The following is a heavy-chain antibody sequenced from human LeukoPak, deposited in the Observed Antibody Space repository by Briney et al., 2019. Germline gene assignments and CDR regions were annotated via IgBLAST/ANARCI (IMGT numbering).Heavy chain of an antibody. CDR3: VRDMGDY. CDR1: GGSISSYY. V-gene: IGHV4-59*01. CDR2: IYYSGST. Sequence: SETLSLTCTVSGGSISSYYWSWIRQPPGKGLEWIGYIYYSGSTKYNPSLKSRVTISVDTSKNQFSLKLSSVTAADMAVYYCVRDMGDYWGRGTLVTVSS. D-gene: IGHD3-10*01. J-gene: IGHJ4*02.